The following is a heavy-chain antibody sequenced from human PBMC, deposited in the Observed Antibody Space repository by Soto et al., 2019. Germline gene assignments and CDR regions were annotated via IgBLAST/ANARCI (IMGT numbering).Heavy chain of an antibody. Sequence: GGSLRLSCAASGFAFSNYEMNWVRQAPGKGLEWVSYISLSGSTIYYADSVKGRFTISRDDAKDSLYLEMDSLRVDDTAVYYCARESFSASPNFFDYWGQGT. CDR1: GFAFSNYE. CDR2: ISLSGSTI. V-gene: IGHV3-48*03. CDR3: ARESFSASPNFFDY. D-gene: IGHD1-26*01. J-gene: IGHJ4*02.